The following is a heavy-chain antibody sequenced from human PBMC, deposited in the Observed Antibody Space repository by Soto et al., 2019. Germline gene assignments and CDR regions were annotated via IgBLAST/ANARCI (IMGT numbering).Heavy chain of an antibody. J-gene: IGHJ5*02. CDR1: EFTFSNYA. Sequence: GGSLRLSCAASEFTFSNYARSWVRQAPGKGLEWVSAISYGGGTTYYADSVKGRFTISRDNAKNTLYLQMNSLRAEDTAVYYYATDRIVLAPQDVIDPWGQGTLVTVSS. CDR3: ATDRIVLAPQDVIDP. CDR2: ISYGGGTT. V-gene: IGHV3-23*01. D-gene: IGHD2-2*01.